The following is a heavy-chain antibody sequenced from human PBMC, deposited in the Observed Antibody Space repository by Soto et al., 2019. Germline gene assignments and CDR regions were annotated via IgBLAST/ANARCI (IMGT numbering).Heavy chain of an antibody. V-gene: IGHV1-18*01. D-gene: IGHD5-12*01. CDR3: ARADSGYDCPKY. J-gene: IGHJ4*01. CDR1: GYTFTSYA. CDR2: ISADNGNT. Sequence: ASVKVSCKASGYTFTSYAMHWVRQVPGQGLEWMGWISADNGNTNSAQKLQGRVSMTTDTSTSTAYLELRSLRSDDTAVYYCARADSGYDCPKYWGLGTLVTVSS.